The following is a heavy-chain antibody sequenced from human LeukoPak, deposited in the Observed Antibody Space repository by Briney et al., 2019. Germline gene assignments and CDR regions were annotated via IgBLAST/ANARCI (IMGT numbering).Heavy chain of an antibody. J-gene: IGHJ6*02. D-gene: IGHD1-26*01. V-gene: IGHV1-24*01. CDR3: ARVGAGDYYYYGMDV. Sequence: ASVKVSCKVSGYTLTELSMHWVRQAPGKGLEWMGGFDPEDGETIYAQKFQGRVTITADESTSTAYMELSSLRSEDTAVYYCARVGAGDYYYYGMDVWGQGTTVTVSS. CDR1: GYTLTELS. CDR2: FDPEDGET.